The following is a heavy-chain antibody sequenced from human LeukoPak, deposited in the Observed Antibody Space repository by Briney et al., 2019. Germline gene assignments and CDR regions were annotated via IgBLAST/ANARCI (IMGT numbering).Heavy chain of an antibody. V-gene: IGHV3-7*01. CDR2: IRHDGGDK. J-gene: IGHJ4*02. CDR1: GFTFSSYW. Sequence: GGSLRLSCAASGFTFSSYWMSWVRQAPGKGLQWVANIRHDGGDKYYVDSVRGRFTISRDNAKNSLYLQVDSLRAEDTAVCYCARAPMSPAPADYWGQGTLVAVSS. CDR3: ARAPMSPAPADY.